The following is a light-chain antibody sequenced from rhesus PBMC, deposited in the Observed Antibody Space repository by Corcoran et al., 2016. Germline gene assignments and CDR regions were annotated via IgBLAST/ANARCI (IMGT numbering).Light chain of an antibody. J-gene: IGKJ1*01. V-gene: IGKV4-1*01. CDR1: QRLLYRSNNKNY. CDR2: WAS. Sequence: DIVMTQSPDSLAVSLGERITIHCTSSQRLLYRSNNKNYLAWYQQKTGKATKRLIYWASTRESGVPNRCSGRGVGTDVTITISVLQAEDVAVYYCQQYYITPLTFGQWTKVEIK. CDR3: QQYYITPLT.